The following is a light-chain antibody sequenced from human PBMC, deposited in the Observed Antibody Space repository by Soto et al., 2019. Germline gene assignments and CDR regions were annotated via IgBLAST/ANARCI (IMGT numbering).Light chain of an antibody. CDR2: GAS. V-gene: IGKV3-20*01. J-gene: IGKJ4*01. Sequence: EFVLTQSPGTLSLSPGERATLSCRASQSVSSTFLAWYQQKLGQPPRLIIYGASTRGTGIPDRFSGSGSGTDFTLTISRLEPEDFAVYYCQHYGSSPPLTFGGGTKVEIK. CDR1: QSVSSTF. CDR3: QHYGSSPPLT.